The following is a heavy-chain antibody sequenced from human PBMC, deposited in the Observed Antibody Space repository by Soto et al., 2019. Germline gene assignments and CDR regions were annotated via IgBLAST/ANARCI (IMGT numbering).Heavy chain of an antibody. CDR1: GGSISSYD. V-gene: IGHV4-59*08. D-gene: IGHD2-2*01. Sequence: PSETLSLTCTVSGGSISSYDWSWIRQPPGKGLEWIGYIYHSGSANYNPSLKSRVTISVDTSKNQFSLRLRSVTAADTAVYYCARHLSQGVVVVPAAPGAFHIWGQGTMVTVSS. CDR3: ARHLSQGVVVVPAAPGAFHI. J-gene: IGHJ3*02. CDR2: IYHSGSA.